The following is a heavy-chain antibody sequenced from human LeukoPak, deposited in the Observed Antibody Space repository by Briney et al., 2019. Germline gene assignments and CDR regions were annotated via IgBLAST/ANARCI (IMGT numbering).Heavy chain of an antibody. Sequence: GASVKVSCKASGGTFSSYAISWVRQAPGQGLEWMGGIIPIFGTANYAQKFQGRVTITTDESTSTAYMELSSLRSEDTAVYYCASGGLYYYYYMDVWGKGTTVTVSS. V-gene: IGHV1-69*05. CDR2: IIPIFGTA. CDR1: GGTFSSYA. CDR3: ASGGLYYYYYMDV. J-gene: IGHJ6*03. D-gene: IGHD4-23*01.